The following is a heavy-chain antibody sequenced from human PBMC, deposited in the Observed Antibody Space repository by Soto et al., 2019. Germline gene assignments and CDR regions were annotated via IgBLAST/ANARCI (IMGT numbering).Heavy chain of an antibody. V-gene: IGHV1-2*04. CDR1: GYTFTGYY. D-gene: IGHD2-15*01. CDR3: ARENGEGYWFDP. J-gene: IGHJ5*02. Sequence: GASVKVSCKASGYTFTGYYMHWVRQAPGQGLEWMGWINPNSGGTNYAQKFQDWVTMTRDTSISTAYMELSRLRSDDTAVYYCARENGEGYWFDPWGQGTLVTVSS. CDR2: INPNSGGT.